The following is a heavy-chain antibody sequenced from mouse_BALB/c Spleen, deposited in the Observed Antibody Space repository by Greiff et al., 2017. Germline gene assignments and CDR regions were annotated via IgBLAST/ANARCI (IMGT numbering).Heavy chain of an antibody. CDR3: ARRGNDYDAAWFAY. D-gene: IGHD2-4*01. V-gene: IGHV14-3*02. CDR1: GFNIKDTY. CDR2: IDPANGNT. Sequence: DVKLQESGAELVKPGASVKLSCTASGFNIKDTYMHWVKQRPEQGLEWIGRIDPANGNTKYDPKFQGKATITADTSSNTAYLQLSSLTSEDTAVYYCARRGNDYDAAWFAYWGQGTLVTVSA. J-gene: IGHJ3*01.